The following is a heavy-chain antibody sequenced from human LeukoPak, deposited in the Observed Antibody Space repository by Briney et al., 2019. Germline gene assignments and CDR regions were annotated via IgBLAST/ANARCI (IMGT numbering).Heavy chain of an antibody. CDR1: GFTFSSYA. V-gene: IGHV3-64*04. J-gene: IGHJ4*02. CDR3: AKDRNYYDSSGYYYGDY. CDR2: ISSSGGGT. Sequence: GGSLRLSCSASGFTFSSYAMHWVRQAPGKGLEYVSAISSSGGGTYYADSVKGRFTISRDNSKNTLYLQMNSLRAEDTAVYYCAKDRNYYDSSGYYYGDYWGQGTLVTVSS. D-gene: IGHD3-22*01.